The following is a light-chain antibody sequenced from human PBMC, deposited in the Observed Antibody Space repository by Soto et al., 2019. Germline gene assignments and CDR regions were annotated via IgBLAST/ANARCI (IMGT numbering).Light chain of an antibody. J-gene: IGLJ1*01. V-gene: IGLV2-11*01. Sequence: QSALTQPRSASGSPGQSVTISCTGTSSDVGSYDYVSWYQQHPGKAPKLMIYDVTKRPSGVPDRFSGSKSDNTASPTISGLQAEDEAAYYCCSYAGSYTLYVFGTGTKVTVL. CDR2: DVT. CDR1: SSDVGSYDY. CDR3: CSYAGSYTLYV.